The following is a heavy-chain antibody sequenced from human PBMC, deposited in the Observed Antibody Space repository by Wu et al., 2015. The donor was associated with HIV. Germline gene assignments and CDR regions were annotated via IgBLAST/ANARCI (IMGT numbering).Heavy chain of an antibody. J-gene: IGHJ5*02. Sequence: QVQLVQSGGEVKKPGASVKVSCKASGYTFTSYGISWLRQAPGQGLEWVGWISTYNGNTNYAQKFQGRVTMTTDTSTSTAYMELRSLRSDDTAVYYCARDLRATPPVWVHPWGQGTLVTVS. CDR1: GYTFTSYG. V-gene: IGHV1-18*01. CDR3: ARDLRATPPVWVHP. CDR2: ISTYNGNT. D-gene: IGHD2-15*01.